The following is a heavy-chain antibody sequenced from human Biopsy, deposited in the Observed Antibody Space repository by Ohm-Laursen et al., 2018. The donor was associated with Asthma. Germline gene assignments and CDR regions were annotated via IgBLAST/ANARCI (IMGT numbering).Heavy chain of an antibody. D-gene: IGHD3-9*01. V-gene: IGHV1-3*04. CDR2: VNTGNGDT. J-gene: IGHJ4*01. CDR3: ARTYYDFLTGQVKDVFGV. CDR1: GYNFISFA. Sequence: ASVKVSCKASGYNFISFAIHWVRQAPGQRLEWMGWVNTGNGDTKYSQKFQGRVTITRDTSASTAYMELRSLRSEDTATYYCARTYYDFLTGQVKDVFGVWGQGTLVSVSS.